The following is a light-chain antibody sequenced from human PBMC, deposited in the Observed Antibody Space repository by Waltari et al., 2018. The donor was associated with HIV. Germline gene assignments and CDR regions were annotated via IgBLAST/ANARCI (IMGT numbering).Light chain of an antibody. CDR3: GTWDNSLKTVV. J-gene: IGLJ2*01. Sequence: QSVLTQPPSVSAAPGQKVSISCSRVISHLRNNFVSCYHQLPGKAPKLLIFDNNKRPSGIPDRVSASKSGTSATLAITGLQTGDEGDYYCGTWDNSLKTVVFGGGTKVTVL. CDR2: DNN. CDR1: ISHLRNNF. V-gene: IGLV1-51*01.